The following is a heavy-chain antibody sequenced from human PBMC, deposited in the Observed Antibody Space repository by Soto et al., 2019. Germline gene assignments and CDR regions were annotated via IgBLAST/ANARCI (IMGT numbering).Heavy chain of an antibody. J-gene: IGHJ4*02. CDR2: ISAYNGNT. Sequence: QVQLVQSGAEVKKPGASVKVSCKASGYTFTSYGINWVRQAPGQGLEWMGWISAYNGNTNYAQKLQGRVTMTTDTSKSPAYMELRSLRSDDKAVYYCARAPRQLAPDNSVLYWGQGTLVTVSS. V-gene: IGHV1-18*01. D-gene: IGHD6-13*01. CDR1: GYTFTSYG. CDR3: ARAPRQLAPDNSVLY.